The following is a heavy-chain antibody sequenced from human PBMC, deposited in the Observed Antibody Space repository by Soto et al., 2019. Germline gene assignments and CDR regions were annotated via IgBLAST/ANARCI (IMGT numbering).Heavy chain of an antibody. V-gene: IGHV4-30-2*02. CDR2: IYHSGST. Sequence: PSETLSLTWAVSGGSISSGGYSWSWIRQPPGKGLEWIGYIYHSGSTYYNPSLKSRVTITKDTSKNQVVLTMTNMDPVDTATYYCARTGIAAAGPRGGVDYWGQGTLVTVSS. CDR1: GGSISSGGYS. CDR3: ARTGIAAAGPRGGVDY. J-gene: IGHJ4*02. D-gene: IGHD6-13*01.